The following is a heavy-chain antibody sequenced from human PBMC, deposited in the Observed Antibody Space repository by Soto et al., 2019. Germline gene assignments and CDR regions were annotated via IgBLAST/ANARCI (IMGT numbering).Heavy chain of an antibody. CDR1: GGSISSYY. CDR2: IYYSGST. V-gene: IGHV4-59*01. J-gene: IGHJ5*02. D-gene: IGHD3-10*01. Sequence: SETLSLTCTVSGGSISSYYWSWIRQPPGKGLEWIGYIYYSGSTNYNPSLKSRVTISVDTSKNQFSLKLSSVTAADTAVYYCARGFDPREEAGVADDHWGQGTLVTVSS. CDR3: ARGFDPREEAGVADDH.